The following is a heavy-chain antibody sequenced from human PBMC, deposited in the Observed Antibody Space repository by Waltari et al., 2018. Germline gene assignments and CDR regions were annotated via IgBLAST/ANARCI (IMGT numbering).Heavy chain of an antibody. J-gene: IGHJ6*02. Sequence: EVQLVESGGGLVQPGGSLRLSCAASGFNSSNYWMSWVRQAPGKGLEWVANMLQHETDTYYVGSVKGRFTISRDNAKNSLYLQMNTLRAEDTAVYFCARDSIGMDVWGQGP. V-gene: IGHV3-7*03. CDR3: ARDSIGMDV. CDR1: GFNSSNYW. CDR2: MLQHETDT.